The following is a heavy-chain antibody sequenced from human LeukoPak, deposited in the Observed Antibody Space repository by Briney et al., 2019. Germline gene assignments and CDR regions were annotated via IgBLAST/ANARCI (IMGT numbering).Heavy chain of an antibody. V-gene: IGHV5-51*01. CDR2: IYPGDSDT. Sequence: GESLKISCKGSGYSFTSYWIGWVRQMPGKGLEWMGIIYPGDSDTRYSPSLQGQVTISADKSISTAYLQWSSLKASDTAMYYCARRSYGSGSYYPNYYFDYWGQGTLVTVSS. J-gene: IGHJ4*02. CDR3: ARRSYGSGSYYPNYYFDY. D-gene: IGHD3-10*01. CDR1: GYSFTSYW.